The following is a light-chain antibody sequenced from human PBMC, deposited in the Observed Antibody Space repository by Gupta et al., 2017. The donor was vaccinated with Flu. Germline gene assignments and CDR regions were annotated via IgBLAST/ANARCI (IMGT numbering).Light chain of an antibody. CDR1: QSVSSSY. CDR3: QQYGSSPGT. Sequence: IVLTQSPGTLSSSPGERATLPCRASQSVSSSYLAWYQQKPGQAPRLLIYGASSRATGIPDRCSGSGSGTDFTLTISRLETEDFAVYYCQQYGSSPGTCGGGSKVEIK. V-gene: IGKV3-20*01. CDR2: GAS. J-gene: IGKJ4*01.